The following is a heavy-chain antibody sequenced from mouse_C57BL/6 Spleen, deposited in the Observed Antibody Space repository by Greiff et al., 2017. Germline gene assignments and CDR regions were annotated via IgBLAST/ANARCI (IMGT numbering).Heavy chain of an antibody. V-gene: IGHV1-52*01. CDR1: GYTFTSYW. Sequence: QVQLQQPGAELVRPGSSVKLSCKVSGYTFTSYWMHWVKQRPIQGLEWIGNIDPSDSETHYNQKFKDKATLTEDKSSSTAYMQLSRLTSEGSAVYYCARGATVALHWYFDVWGTGTTVTVSS. CDR2: IDPSDSET. J-gene: IGHJ1*03. CDR3: ARGATVALHWYFDV. D-gene: IGHD1-1*01.